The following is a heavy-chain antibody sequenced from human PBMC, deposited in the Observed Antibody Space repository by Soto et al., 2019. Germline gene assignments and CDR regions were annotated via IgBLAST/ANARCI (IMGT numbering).Heavy chain of an antibody. D-gene: IGHD4-17*01. CDR1: GFTFSSYG. CDR2: IPYDGSYK. V-gene: IGHV3-33*05. Sequence: QVQLVESGGGVVQPGRSLRLSCAASGFTFSSYGMHWVRQAPGKGLEWVAVIPYDGSYKHYADFAKGRFTISRDNSKNTLYLEMNSLRAEDTAVYYCARDDDYAYNGLDYWGQGTLVTVSS. J-gene: IGHJ4*02. CDR3: ARDDDYAYNGLDY.